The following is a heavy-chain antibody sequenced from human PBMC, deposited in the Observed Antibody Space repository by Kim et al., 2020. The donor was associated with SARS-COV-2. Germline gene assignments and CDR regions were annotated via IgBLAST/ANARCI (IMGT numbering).Heavy chain of an antibody. CDR2: IRRDGGEK. CDR1: GFTFSVYW. D-gene: IGHD3-16*01. J-gene: IGHJ4*02. Sequence: GGSLRLSCAASGFTFSVYWMSWVHQAPGKGLEWVANIRRDGGEKFYVDSVKGRFTISRDNAKNSLYLQMNSLSVEDTAVYYCVRDNYLGATGDYWGQGTLVTVSS. CDR3: VRDNYLGATGDY. V-gene: IGHV3-7*01.